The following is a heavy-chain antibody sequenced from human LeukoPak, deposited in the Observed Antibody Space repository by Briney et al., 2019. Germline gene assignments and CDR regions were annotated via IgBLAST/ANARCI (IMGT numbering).Heavy chain of an antibody. V-gene: IGHV1-2*02. D-gene: IGHD3-22*01. Sequence: ASVKVSCKACEYTFTDYYLHWLRQGPGQGLEWMGGMHPNSGGTNYAQNFQGRVTMTRDTSITTAYMELSRLTSDDTAVYYCASLAHFDGSTYYPDFWGQGTLVTVSS. CDR2: MHPNSGGT. CDR1: EYTFTDYY. CDR3: ASLAHFDGSTYYPDF. J-gene: IGHJ4*02.